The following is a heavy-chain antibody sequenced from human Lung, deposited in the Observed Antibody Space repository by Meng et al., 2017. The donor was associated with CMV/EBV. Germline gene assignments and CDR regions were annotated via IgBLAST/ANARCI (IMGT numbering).Heavy chain of an antibody. CDR3: ARAGAAVTTHFDF. CDR2: ISAENGNT. J-gene: IGHJ4*02. V-gene: IGHV1-18*01. D-gene: IGHD4-17*01. CDR1: GYTFGIFG. Sequence: QGQLVQCGAELQKPGASVEVSCKASGYTFGIFGITWVRQAPGQGLEWVGWISAENGNTNYAQKFQGRVTLTTDTSTKTAYMDLRGLRSDDSAVYYCARAGAAVTTHFDFWGRGTLVTVSS.